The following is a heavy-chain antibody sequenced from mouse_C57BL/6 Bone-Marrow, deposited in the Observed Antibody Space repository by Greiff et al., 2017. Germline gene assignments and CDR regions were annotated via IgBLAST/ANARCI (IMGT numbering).Heavy chain of an antibody. V-gene: IGHV1-64*01. D-gene: IGHD2-4*01. CDR2: IHPSSGST. Sequence: QVQLQQPGAELVKPGASVKLSCKASGYTFTSYWMHWVKQRPGQGLEWIGMIHPSSGSTNYNEKFKSKATLTVDKSSSTAYMQLSSLTSEDYAVYYCAREGITTGDYSAMDYWGQGTSVTVSS. CDR3: AREGITTGDYSAMDY. CDR1: GYTFTSYW. J-gene: IGHJ4*01.